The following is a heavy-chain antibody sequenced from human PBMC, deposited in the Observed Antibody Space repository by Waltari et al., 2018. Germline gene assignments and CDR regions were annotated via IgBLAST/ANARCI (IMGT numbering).Heavy chain of an antibody. V-gene: IGHV4-39*07. CDR3: AREGRCSGGSCYT. CDR1: GGSISSSSYY. J-gene: IGHJ4*02. Sequence: QLQLQESGPGLVKPSETLSLTCTVSGGSISSSSYYWGWIRQPPGKGLEWIGSIYYSGSTCYYPSLKSRVTISVDTSKNQFSLKLSSVTAADTAVYYCAREGRCSGGSCYTWGQGTLVTVSS. D-gene: IGHD2-15*01. CDR2: IYYSGST.